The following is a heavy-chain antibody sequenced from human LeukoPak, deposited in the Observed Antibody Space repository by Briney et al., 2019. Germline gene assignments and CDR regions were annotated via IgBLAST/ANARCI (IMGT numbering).Heavy chain of an antibody. V-gene: IGHV3-21*01. CDR2: MSVSSGLI. CDR1: GFTFSSYS. D-gene: IGHD1-26*01. Sequence: KPGGSLRLSCAASGFTFSSYSMNWVRQAPGKGLEWVSSMSVSSGLIYYADSVKGRFTTSRDNAKSSLYLQMNHLRVEDTAVYYCAREFAGSASGAGYWGQGTLVTVSS. CDR3: AREFAGSASGAGY. J-gene: IGHJ4*02.